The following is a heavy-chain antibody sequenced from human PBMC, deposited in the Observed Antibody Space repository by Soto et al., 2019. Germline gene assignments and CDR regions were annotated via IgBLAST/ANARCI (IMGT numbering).Heavy chain of an antibody. Sequence: GGSLRLSCAASGFTFSDHYMDWVRQAPGKGLEWVGRVGKKVNSYTTEYAASVKGRFTISRDDSKNSLYLQMNSLRPADTAMYYCSGGVGDAVWGQGTLVTVSS. CDR1: GFTFSDHY. CDR2: VGKKVNSYTT. J-gene: IGHJ4*02. CDR3: SGGVGDAV. D-gene: IGHD1-26*01. V-gene: IGHV3-72*01.